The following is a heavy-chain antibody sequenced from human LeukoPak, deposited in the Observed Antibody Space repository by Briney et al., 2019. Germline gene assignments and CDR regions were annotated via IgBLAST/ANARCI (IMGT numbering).Heavy chain of an antibody. Sequence: SETLSLTCTVSGGSISTYYWTWIRQPPGKGLEWIEYIYYSGSTNYNPALKSRVTISLDTSKNQFSLKLNSVTAADTAVYYCARRVTGRGTYYFDYWGQGTLVTVSS. V-gene: IGHV4-59*08. J-gene: IGHJ4*02. CDR2: IYYSGST. CDR1: GGSISTYY. CDR3: ARRVTGRGTYYFDY. D-gene: IGHD3-16*01.